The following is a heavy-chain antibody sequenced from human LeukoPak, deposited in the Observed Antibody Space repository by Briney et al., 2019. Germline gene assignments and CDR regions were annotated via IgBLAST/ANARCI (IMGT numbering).Heavy chain of an antibody. CDR2: IYYSGST. D-gene: IGHD6-13*01. J-gene: IGHJ4*02. Sequence: SETLSLTCTVSGGSISSSSYYWGWIRQPPGKGLEWIGSIYYSGSTYYNPSLKSRVTISVGTSKNQFSLKLSSVTAADTALYYCASLAAAGADYWGQGTLVTVSS. CDR1: GGSISSSSYY. CDR3: ASLAAAGADY. V-gene: IGHV4-39*01.